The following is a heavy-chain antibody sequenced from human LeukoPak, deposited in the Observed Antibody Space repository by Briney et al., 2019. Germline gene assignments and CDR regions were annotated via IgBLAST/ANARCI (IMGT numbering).Heavy chain of an antibody. J-gene: IGHJ4*02. D-gene: IGHD4-17*01. CDR3: AKQRWPNQVTGDSGD. Sequence: GGSLRLSCEASGFTFSNYAMHWVRRAPGKGLEWVALISYDGSTKHYADSVKGRFTISRDNSKNTLSLQINSLRSEDTAVYYCAKQRWPNQVTGDSGDWGQGTLVTVSS. CDR2: ISYDGSTK. V-gene: IGHV3-30*18. CDR1: GFTFSNYA.